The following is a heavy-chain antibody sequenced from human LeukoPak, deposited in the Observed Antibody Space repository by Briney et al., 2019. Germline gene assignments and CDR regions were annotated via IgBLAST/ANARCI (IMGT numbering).Heavy chain of an antibody. CDR1: GYTFTGYY. Sequence: ASVKVSCKASGYTFTGYYMHWGRQAPGQGLEWMGWINPNSGGTNYAQKFQGRVTMTRDTSISTAYMELSRLRSDDTAVYYCARGDHYYYSSGYNWFDPWGQGTLVTFSS. J-gene: IGHJ5*02. CDR3: ARGDHYYYSSGYNWFDP. CDR2: INPNSGGT. D-gene: IGHD3-22*01. V-gene: IGHV1-2*02.